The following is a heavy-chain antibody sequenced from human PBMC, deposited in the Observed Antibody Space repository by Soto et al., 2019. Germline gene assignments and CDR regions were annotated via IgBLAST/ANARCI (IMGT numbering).Heavy chain of an antibody. J-gene: IGHJ3*02. CDR3: ARDLVPAAMMHAFVI. Sequence: GGSLRLSCAASGFTFSSYSMNWVRQAPGKGLEWVSSISSSSSYIYYADSVKGRFTISRDNAKNSLYLQMNSLRAEDTAVYYCARDLVPAAMMHAFVIWGQGTMVTVAS. V-gene: IGHV3-21*01. CDR1: GFTFSSYS. CDR2: ISSSSSYI. D-gene: IGHD2-2*01.